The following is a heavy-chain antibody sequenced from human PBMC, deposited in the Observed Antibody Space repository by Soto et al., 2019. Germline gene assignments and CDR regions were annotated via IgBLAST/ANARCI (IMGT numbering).Heavy chain of an antibody. CDR1: GYTFTSYD. D-gene: IGHD2-8*01. Sequence: ASVKVSCKASGYTFTSYDINWVRQATGQGLEWMGRMNPNSGNTGYARKFQGRVTMTRNTSISTAYMELSSLRSEDTAVYYCARVGDIVLMVYARDYYYGMDVWGQGTTVTVSS. J-gene: IGHJ6*02. V-gene: IGHV1-8*01. CDR3: ARVGDIVLMVYARDYYYGMDV. CDR2: MNPNSGNT.